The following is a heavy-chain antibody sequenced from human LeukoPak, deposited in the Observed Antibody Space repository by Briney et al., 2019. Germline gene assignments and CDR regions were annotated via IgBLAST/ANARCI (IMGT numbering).Heavy chain of an antibody. Sequence: PGRSLRLSCAASGFTFSSYGMHWVRQAPGKGLEWVAVISYDGSNKYYADSVKGRFTISRDNSKNSLYLQMNSRRAEDTAVYYCACTYYYDRGAFCGQGTMVTVSS. CDR3: ACTYYYDRGAF. CDR2: ISYDGSNK. D-gene: IGHD3-22*01. J-gene: IGHJ3*01. CDR1: GFTFSSYG. V-gene: IGHV3-30*03.